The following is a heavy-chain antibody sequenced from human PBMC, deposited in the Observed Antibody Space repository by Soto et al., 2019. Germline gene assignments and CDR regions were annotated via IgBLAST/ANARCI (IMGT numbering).Heavy chain of an antibody. Sequence: GGSLRLSCAASGFTFSSYAMSWVRQAPGKGLEWVSAISGSGGSTYYADSVKGRFTISRDNSKNTLYLQMNSLRAEDTAVYYCAKDRHYDILTGYLDPYFDYWGQGTLVTVSS. CDR1: GFTFSSYA. D-gene: IGHD3-9*01. CDR2: ISGSGGST. V-gene: IGHV3-23*01. J-gene: IGHJ4*02. CDR3: AKDRHYDILTGYLDPYFDY.